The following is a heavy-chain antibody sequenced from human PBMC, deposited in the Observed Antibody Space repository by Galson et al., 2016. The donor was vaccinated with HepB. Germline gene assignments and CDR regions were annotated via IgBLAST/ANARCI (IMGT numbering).Heavy chain of an antibody. Sequence: TLSLTCSVSGGSISSGGYYWSWLRQHPGKGLEWIGYIYYSGGTHYNPSLKSRATISVDMSKNQFSLYLSSVTAADTAVYYCARGSGSYYPSYYFGMDSWGHWTTVTVSS. J-gene: IGHJ6*02. CDR2: IYYSGGT. CDR1: GGSISSGGYY. CDR3: ARGSGSYYPSYYFGMDS. D-gene: IGHD3-10*01. V-gene: IGHV4-31*03.